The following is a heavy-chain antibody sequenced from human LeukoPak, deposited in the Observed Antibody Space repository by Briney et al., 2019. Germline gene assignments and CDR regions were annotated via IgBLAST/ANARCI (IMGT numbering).Heavy chain of an antibody. CDR3: ARTTEAHSWRTRYYDYYMDV. CDR2: IYYSGST. J-gene: IGHJ6*03. D-gene: IGHD6-13*01. CDR1: GDSISSSY. V-gene: IGHV4-61*05. Sequence: PSETLSLTCYVSGDSISSSYFWGWIRQPPGKGLEWIGYIYYSGSTNYNPSLKSRVTISVDTSKNQFSLKLSSVTAADTAVYYCARTTEAHSWRTRYYDYYMDVWGKGTTVTVSS.